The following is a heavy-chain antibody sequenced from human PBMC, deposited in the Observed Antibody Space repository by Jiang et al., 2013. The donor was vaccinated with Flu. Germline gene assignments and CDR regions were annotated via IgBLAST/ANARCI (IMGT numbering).Heavy chain of an antibody. CDR2: LYTGGNT. D-gene: IGHD2-21*01. J-gene: IGHJ3*02. CDR1: GFTVSTNY. Sequence: VQLLESGGGLVQPGGSLRLSCAASGFTVSTNYMSWVRQAPGKGLEWVSVLYTGGNTLYADSVKGRFTISRDNSKNTLYLQMNSLRAEDTAMYYCARDRGGAYHQRALDIWGQGTMVTVSS. CDR3: ARDRGGAYHQRALDI. V-gene: IGHV3-66*01.